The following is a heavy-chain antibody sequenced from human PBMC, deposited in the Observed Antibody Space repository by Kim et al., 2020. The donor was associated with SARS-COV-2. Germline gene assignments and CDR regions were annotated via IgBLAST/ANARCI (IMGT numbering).Heavy chain of an antibody. CDR3: VKDVRLGIRDNEAFDI. Sequence: GGSLRLSCAASGFSFGDYAMHWVRQAPGRGLEWVSGFSWNSRNIGYADSVKGRFTMSRDNAKNSLYLEMNSLRVEDTARYYCVKDVRLGIRDNEAFDIWGQGTVVTVSS. V-gene: IGHV3-9*01. J-gene: IGHJ3*02. CDR2: FSWNSRNI. CDR1: GFSFGDYA. D-gene: IGHD7-27*01.